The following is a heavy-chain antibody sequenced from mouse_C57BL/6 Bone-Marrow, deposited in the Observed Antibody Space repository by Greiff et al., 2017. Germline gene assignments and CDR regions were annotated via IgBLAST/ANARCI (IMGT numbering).Heavy chain of an antibody. CDR2: IYYSGTI. J-gene: IGHJ2*01. CDR1: GISITTGNYR. CDR3: ARVDGYYYFDY. D-gene: IGHD2-3*01. V-gene: IGHV3-5*01. Sequence: EVKLQESGPGLVKPSQTVFLTCTVTGISITTGNYRWSWIRQFPGNKLEWIGYIYYSGTITYNPSLTSRTTITRDTPKNQFFLEMNSLTAEDTATYYCARVDGYYYFDYWGQGTTLTVSS.